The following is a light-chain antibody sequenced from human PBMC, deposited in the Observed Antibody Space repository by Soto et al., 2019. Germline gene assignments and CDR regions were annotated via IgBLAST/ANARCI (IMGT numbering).Light chain of an antibody. CDR2: EVS. CDR1: TSDIGSYSH. Sequence: QSALTQPAAVSGSPGQSITISCTGTTSDIGSYSHVSWYQQHPGKAPKLMIYEVSNRPSGVSNRFSGSKSGNTASLTISGLQAEDEADYYCSSYTSSSPWVFGGGTKLTVL. J-gene: IGLJ3*02. V-gene: IGLV2-14*01. CDR3: SSYTSSSPWV.